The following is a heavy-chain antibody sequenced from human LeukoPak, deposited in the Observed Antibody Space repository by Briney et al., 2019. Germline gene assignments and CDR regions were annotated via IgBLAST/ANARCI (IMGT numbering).Heavy chain of an antibody. Sequence: PSETLSLTCTVSGGSINNYYWSWIRQPPGKGLEWIGYIYYTGSATYNPSLKGRVTMSVDASKNQFSLKLNSVTAADTAVYFCARDHHGSSYWGQGTLVAVSS. CDR1: GGSINNYY. J-gene: IGHJ4*02. D-gene: IGHD6-13*01. CDR2: IYYTGSA. V-gene: IGHV4-59*01. CDR3: ARDHHGSSY.